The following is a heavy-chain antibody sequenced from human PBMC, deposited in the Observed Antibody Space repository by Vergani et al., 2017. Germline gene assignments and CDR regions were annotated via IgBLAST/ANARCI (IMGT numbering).Heavy chain of an antibody. V-gene: IGHV3-33*05. D-gene: IGHD3-16*01. J-gene: IGHJ6*03. Sequence: QVQLVESGGGVVQPGTSLRLSCEASGFKFSQFGMHWVRQGPGKGLEWGAFISYDGSKTQYADSEKGRVTISRDNSKNTVGLEMSSLRVDDTATYYCARDVWDCSGISCFLRAGEFYYMDVWGQGTTLTVSS. CDR3: ARDVWDCSGISCFLRAGEFYYMDV. CDR2: ISYDGSKT. CDR1: GFKFSQFG.